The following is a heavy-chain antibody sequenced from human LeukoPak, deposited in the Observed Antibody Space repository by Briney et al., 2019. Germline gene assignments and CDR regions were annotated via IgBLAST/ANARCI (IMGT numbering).Heavy chain of an antibody. CDR1: GYTFTGYY. CDR3: ARDKEYYYDSSGYNFDY. D-gene: IGHD3-22*01. V-gene: IGHV1-2*02. J-gene: IGHJ4*02. CDR2: INPNSGGT. Sequence: GASVKVSCKASGYTFTGYYMHWVRQAPGQGLEGMGWINPNSGGTNYAQKCQGSGTMTGDTSISTAYMELSRLRSDDTAVYYCARDKEYYYDSSGYNFDYWGQGTLVTVSS.